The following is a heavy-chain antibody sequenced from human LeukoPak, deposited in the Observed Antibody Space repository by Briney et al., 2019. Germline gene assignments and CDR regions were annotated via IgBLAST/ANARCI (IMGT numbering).Heavy chain of an antibody. J-gene: IGHJ4*02. D-gene: IGHD4-23*01. CDR2: ISSSSSYI. CDR3: ARRSLYGGNSIDY. V-gene: IGHV3-21*04. CDR1: GFTFSSYS. Sequence: GGSLRLSCAASGFTFSSYSMNWVRQAPGKGLEWVSSISSSSSYIYYADSVKGRFTISRDNAKNSLYLQMNSLRAEDTAVYYCARRSLYGGNSIDYWGQGTLVTVSS.